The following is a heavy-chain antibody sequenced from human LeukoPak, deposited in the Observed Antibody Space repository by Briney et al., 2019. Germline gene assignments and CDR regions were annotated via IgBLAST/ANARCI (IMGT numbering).Heavy chain of an antibody. CDR2: IYPGDSDT. V-gene: IGHV5-51*01. CDR3: ARGREGVRFLDAFDI. D-gene: IGHD3-3*01. Sequence: GESLKISCKGSGYSFTSYWIGWVRQMPGKGLEWMGIIYPGDSDTRYSPSFQGQVTISADKSFSTAYLQWSSLKASDTAMYYCARGREGVRFLDAFDIWGQGTMVTVSS. J-gene: IGHJ3*02. CDR1: GYSFTSYW.